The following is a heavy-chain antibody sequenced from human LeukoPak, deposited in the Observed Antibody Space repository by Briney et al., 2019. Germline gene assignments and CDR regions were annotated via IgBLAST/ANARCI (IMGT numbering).Heavy chain of an antibody. J-gene: IGHJ6*02. D-gene: IGHD1-26*01. CDR1: GGSISSYY. CDR3: ARDVKEWGELTRYYYYGMDV. V-gene: IGHV4-4*07. Sequence: SETLSLTCTVSGGSISSYYWSWIRQPAGKGLEWIGRIYTSGSTNYNPSLKSRVTMSVDTSKNQFSLKLSSVTAADTAVYYCARDVKEWGELTRYYYYGMDVWGQGTTVTVSS. CDR2: IYTSGST.